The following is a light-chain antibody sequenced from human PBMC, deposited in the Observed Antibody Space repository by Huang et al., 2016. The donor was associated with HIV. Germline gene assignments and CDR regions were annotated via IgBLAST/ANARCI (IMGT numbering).Light chain of an antibody. J-gene: IGKJ1*01. V-gene: IGKV3-15*01. CDR2: GAS. Sequence: EIVMTQSPATLSVSPRERATLSCRASQSVSNNLAWYQQKPGQAPRLLIYGASTRATGIPARFSGSGSGTEFTLTISSLQSEDFAVYYCQQYNNSPPWTFGQGTKVEIK. CDR3: QQYNNSPPWT. CDR1: QSVSNN.